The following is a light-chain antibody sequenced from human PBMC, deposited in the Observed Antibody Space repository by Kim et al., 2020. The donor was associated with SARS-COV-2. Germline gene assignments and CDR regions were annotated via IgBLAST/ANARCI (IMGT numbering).Light chain of an antibody. V-gene: IGKV1-39*01. Sequence: DIQMTQSPSSLSASVGDSVPITCRASQSVGTYLNWYQHKPGKAPNLLIYSASTLQSGVPSRFSGGGSVTEFTLTISSLQREDFATYYCQQTYSSLTVTFGQGTRLEIK. CDR1: QSVGTY. J-gene: IGKJ5*01. CDR3: QQTYSSLTVT. CDR2: SAS.